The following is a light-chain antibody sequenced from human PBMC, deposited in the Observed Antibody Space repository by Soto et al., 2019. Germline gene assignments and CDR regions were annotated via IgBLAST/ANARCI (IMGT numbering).Light chain of an antibody. CDR3: QHYNSYSEA. J-gene: IGKJ1*01. V-gene: IGKV1-5*03. CDR2: KAS. Sequence: DIQMTQSPSTLSGSVGDRVTITCRASQTISSXLAWYQQKPGKAPKLLIYKASTLKSGVPSRXSGSGSGTEFTLTISSLQPDXXXTYYCQHYNSYSEAFGXGTXVELK. CDR1: QTISSX.